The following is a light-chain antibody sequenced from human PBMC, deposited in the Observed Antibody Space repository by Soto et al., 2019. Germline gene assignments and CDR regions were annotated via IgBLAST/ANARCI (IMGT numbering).Light chain of an antibody. CDR3: QSYDSSLSALYA. CDR1: SSNIGAGYE. CDR2: DNN. J-gene: IGLJ1*01. Sequence: QSVLTQPPSVSGAPGQRVTISCTGSSSNIGAGYEVNWYQHLPGTAPKLLIYDNNNRPSGVPDRFSGSKSGTSASLAITGLQAEDEAEYYCQSYDSSLSALYAFGTGTKLTVL. V-gene: IGLV1-40*01.